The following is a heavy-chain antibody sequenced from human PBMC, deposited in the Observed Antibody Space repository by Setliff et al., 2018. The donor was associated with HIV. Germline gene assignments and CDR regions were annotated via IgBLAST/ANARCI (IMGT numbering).Heavy chain of an antibody. CDR3: AKDRNRFYYDSSGYPDY. Sequence: GGSLRLSCAASGFTFDDYTMHWVRQAPGKGLEWVSIISWDGGNTYYADSVKGRFTISRDNFKNTLYLQMNSLRAEDTAVYYCAKDRNRFYYDSSGYPDYWGQGTLVTVSS. D-gene: IGHD3-22*01. J-gene: IGHJ4*02. CDR2: ISWDGGNT. V-gene: IGHV3-43*01. CDR1: GFTFDDYT.